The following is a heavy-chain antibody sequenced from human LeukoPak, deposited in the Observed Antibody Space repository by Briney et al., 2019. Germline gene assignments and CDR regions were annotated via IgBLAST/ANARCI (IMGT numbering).Heavy chain of an antibody. Sequence: GGSLRLSCSASEFTFSSYAMHWVRQAPGKGLEYVSAISSNGGSTYYADSVKGRFTISRDNSKNTLYLQMSSLRVEDTAVYYCVRDPRNCGGDCYSGGYFDYWGQGTLVTVSS. CDR2: ISSNGGST. V-gene: IGHV3-64D*09. CDR1: EFTFSSYA. CDR3: VRDPRNCGGDCYSGGYFDY. J-gene: IGHJ4*02. D-gene: IGHD2-21*02.